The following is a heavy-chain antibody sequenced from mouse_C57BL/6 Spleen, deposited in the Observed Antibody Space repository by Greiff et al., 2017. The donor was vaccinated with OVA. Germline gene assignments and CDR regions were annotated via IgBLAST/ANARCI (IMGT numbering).Heavy chain of an antibody. D-gene: IGHD1-1*01. CDR2: IYPGGSFT. V-gene: IGHV1-63*01. CDR1: GYTFTNYW. Sequence: VQLQQSGAELVRPGTSVKMSCKASGYTFTNYWIGWAKQRPGHGLEWIGDIYPGGSFTNYNEKFKGKATLTADKSSSTAYMQFSSLTSEDSSIYYCAREYYGTLDYWGQGTTLTVSS. CDR3: AREYYGTLDY. J-gene: IGHJ2*01.